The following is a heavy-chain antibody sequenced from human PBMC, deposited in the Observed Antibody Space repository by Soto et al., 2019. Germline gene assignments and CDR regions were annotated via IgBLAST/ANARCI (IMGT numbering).Heavy chain of an antibody. CDR1: GGSVSSGTYY. CDR2: IYSSGST. CDR3: ARGRARGWYFDL. V-gene: IGHV4-61*03. Sequence: SETLSLTCTVSGGSVSSGTYYWSWIRQPPGKGLEWIGYIYSSGSTNYNPSLKSRVTISVDTSKNHFSLKLSSVTAADTAVYYCARGRARGWYFDLWGRGTLVTVSS. J-gene: IGHJ2*01.